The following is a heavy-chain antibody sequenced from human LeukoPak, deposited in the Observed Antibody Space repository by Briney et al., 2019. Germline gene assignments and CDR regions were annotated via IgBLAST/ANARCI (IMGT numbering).Heavy chain of an antibody. Sequence: GGSLRLSCAASGFTFSSYWMRWVRQAPGKGLVWVSRINSDGSSTTYADSVKGRFTISRDNAKNTLYLQMNSLRAEDTAVYYCARDRNWNFLPEFDPWGQGTLVTVSS. CDR3: ARDRNWNFLPEFDP. J-gene: IGHJ5*02. D-gene: IGHD1-7*01. CDR2: INSDGSST. CDR1: GFTFSSYW. V-gene: IGHV3-74*01.